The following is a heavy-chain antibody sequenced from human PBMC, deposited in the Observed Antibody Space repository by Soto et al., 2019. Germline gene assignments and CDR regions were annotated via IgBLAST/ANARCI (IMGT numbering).Heavy chain of an antibody. CDR2: IDPSDSYT. CDR3: ARHATSCSGGSCYEGYFDY. Sequence: GESLKISCKGSGYSFTSYWISWVRQMPGKGLEWMGRIDPSDSYTNYSPSFQGHVTISADKSISTAYLQWSSLKASDTAMYYCARHATSCSGGSCYEGYFDYWGQGTLVNVS. D-gene: IGHD2-15*01. CDR1: GYSFTSYW. V-gene: IGHV5-10-1*01. J-gene: IGHJ4*02.